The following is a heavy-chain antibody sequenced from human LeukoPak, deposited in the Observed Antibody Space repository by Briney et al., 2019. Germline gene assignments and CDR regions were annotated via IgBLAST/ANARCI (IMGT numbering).Heavy chain of an antibody. Sequence: ASVKVSCKASGGTFSSYAISWVRQAPGKGLEWMGGFDPEDGETIYAQKFQGRVTMTEDTSTDTAYMELSSLRSEDTAVYYCATKFLLYGYNYYFDYWGQGTLVTVSS. D-gene: IGHD5-24*01. V-gene: IGHV1-24*01. CDR2: FDPEDGET. CDR3: ATKFLLYGYNYYFDY. J-gene: IGHJ4*02. CDR1: GGTFSSYA.